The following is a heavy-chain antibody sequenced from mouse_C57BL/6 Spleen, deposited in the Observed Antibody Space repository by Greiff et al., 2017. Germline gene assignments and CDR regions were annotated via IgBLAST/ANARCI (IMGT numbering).Heavy chain of an antibody. CDR2: INPNNGGT. CDR1: GYTFTDYN. V-gene: IGHV1-22*01. D-gene: IGHD1-1*01. Sequence: EVQLQQSGPELVKPGASVKMSCKASGYTFTDYNMHWVKQSHGKSLEWIGYINPNNGGTSYNQKFKGKATLTVNKASSTAYRELRSLTSEDSAVYYCARKGGSSSYFDVWGTGTTVTVSS. J-gene: IGHJ1*03. CDR3: ARKGGSSSYFDV.